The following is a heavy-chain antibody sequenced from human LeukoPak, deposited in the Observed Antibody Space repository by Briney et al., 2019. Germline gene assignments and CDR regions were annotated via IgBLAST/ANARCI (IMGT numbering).Heavy chain of an antibody. J-gene: IGHJ4*02. CDR1: VYTFISYG. D-gene: IGHD3-22*01. CDR3: ARDHYYDSSGYPDY. V-gene: IGHV1-18*01. Sequence: ASVKVSFKASVYTFISYGISWVRQAPGQGLEWMGWISAYNGNTNYAQKLQGRVTMTTDTSTSTAYMELRSLRSDDTAVYYCARDHYYDSSGYPDYWGQGTLVXVSS. CDR2: ISAYNGNT.